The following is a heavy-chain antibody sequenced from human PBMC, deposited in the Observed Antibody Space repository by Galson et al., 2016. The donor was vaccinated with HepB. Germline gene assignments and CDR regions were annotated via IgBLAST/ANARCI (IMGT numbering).Heavy chain of an antibody. V-gene: IGHV1-18*01. CDR3: ARVLLWFESAGDYGLDA. CDR2: IRVYNGNA. J-gene: IGHJ6*02. Sequence: QSGAEVKKAGASVKVSCKTSGYTFDNYGVSWVRQAPGQGLEWMGWIRVYNGNANYARKFQGRVTMTTDTSTSTVHMELRSLRSDDTAVYYCARVLLWFESAGDYGLDAWGQGTTVIVSS. CDR1: GYTFDNYG. D-gene: IGHD3-10*01.